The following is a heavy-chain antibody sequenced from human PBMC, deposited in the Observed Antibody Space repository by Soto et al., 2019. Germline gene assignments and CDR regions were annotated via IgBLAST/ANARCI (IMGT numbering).Heavy chain of an antibody. V-gene: IGHV3-30*18. D-gene: IGHD3-9*01. CDR3: AKDFTYYDILTGPDY. J-gene: IGHJ4*02. CDR2: ISYDGSNK. Sequence: QVQLVESGGGVVQPGRSLRLSCAASGFTFSSYGMHWVRQAPGKGLEWVAVISYDGSNKYYADSVKGRFTISRDNSKNTRYLQMNSLRAEDTAVYYCAKDFTYYDILTGPDYWGQGTLVTVSS. CDR1: GFTFSSYG.